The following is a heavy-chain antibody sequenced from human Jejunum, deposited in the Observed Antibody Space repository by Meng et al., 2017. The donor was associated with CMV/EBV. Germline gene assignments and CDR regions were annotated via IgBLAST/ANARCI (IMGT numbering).Heavy chain of an antibody. D-gene: IGHD2/OR15-2a*01. Sequence: VESGXGVVQPGGSLRLSCAASGFTFSSSAMHWVRQPPGKGPEWVSFIAHDGSFKSYTDSVQGRFTMSRDDSVKTVYLEMNSLRVEDTAVYYCAKDLFYTFDYWGQGALVTVSS. CDR2: IAHDGSFK. CDR1: GFTFSSSA. CDR3: AKDLFYTFDY. V-gene: IGHV3-30*02. J-gene: IGHJ4*02.